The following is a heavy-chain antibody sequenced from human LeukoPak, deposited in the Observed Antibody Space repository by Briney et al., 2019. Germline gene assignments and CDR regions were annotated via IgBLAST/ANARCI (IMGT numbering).Heavy chain of an antibody. Sequence: PSGTLSLTCTVSGGSISSYYWSWIRQPAGKGLEWIWRIYTSGSTNYNPSLKSRVTMSVDKSKNHFSLKLSSVTAADTAVYYCARDAGYSSSWYGRGLDYWGQGTLVTVSS. CDR3: ARDAGYSSSWYGRGLDY. CDR1: GGSISSYY. CDR2: IYTSGST. J-gene: IGHJ4*02. D-gene: IGHD6-13*01. V-gene: IGHV4-4*07.